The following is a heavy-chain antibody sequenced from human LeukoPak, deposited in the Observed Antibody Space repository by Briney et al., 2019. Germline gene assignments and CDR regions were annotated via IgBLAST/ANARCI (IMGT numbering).Heavy chain of an antibody. D-gene: IGHD1-26*01. CDR3: AKTRSNSLYSGSLVWFDY. CDR2: IYSDGST. J-gene: IGHJ4*02. Sequence: GGSLRLSCAASGFTFSTYYMNWVRQAPGKGLEWVSVIYSDGSTYYADSVKGRFTISRDISKNTLFLQMNSLRAEDTALYYCAKTRSNSLYSGSLVWFDYWGQGTLVTVSS. V-gene: IGHV3-53*01. CDR1: GFTFSTYY.